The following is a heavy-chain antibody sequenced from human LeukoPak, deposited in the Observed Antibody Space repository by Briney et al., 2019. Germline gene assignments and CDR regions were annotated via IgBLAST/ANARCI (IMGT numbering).Heavy chain of an antibody. Sequence: GGSLQISCKGSGCSFTSYWISWVRQMPGKGLEWMGRIDPSDSYTNYSPSFQGHVTISADKSISTAYLQWSSLKASDTAMYYCARLMITFGGVIVPYFDYWGQGTLVTVSS. J-gene: IGHJ4*02. CDR2: IDPSDSYT. CDR3: ARLMITFGGVIVPYFDY. D-gene: IGHD3-16*02. V-gene: IGHV5-10-1*01. CDR1: GCSFTSYW.